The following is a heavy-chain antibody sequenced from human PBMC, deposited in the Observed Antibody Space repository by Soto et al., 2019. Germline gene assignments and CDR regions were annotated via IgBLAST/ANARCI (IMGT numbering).Heavy chain of an antibody. CDR3: ASTVTPAIFDY. Sequence: ASETLSLTCTVSGGSISSYYWSWIRQPPGKGLEWIGYIYYSGSTNYNPSLKSRVTISVDTSKNQFSLKLSSVTAADTAVYYCASTVTPAIFDYWGQGTLVTVSS. CDR2: IYYSGST. CDR1: GGSISSYY. D-gene: IGHD4-17*01. J-gene: IGHJ4*02. V-gene: IGHV4-59*01.